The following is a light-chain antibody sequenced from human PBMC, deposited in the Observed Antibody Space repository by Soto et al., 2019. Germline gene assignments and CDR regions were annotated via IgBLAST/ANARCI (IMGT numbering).Light chain of an antibody. Sequence: EIVLTQSPGTLSLSPGERATLSCRASQSVSSYLAWYQQKPGQAPRLLIYGASSRATGIPDRFSGSGSGTDFTLTISRLEPEDFAVYYCQQYGRSPWTFGQGPKVEIK. CDR3: QQYGRSPWT. J-gene: IGKJ1*01. CDR1: QSVSSY. CDR2: GAS. V-gene: IGKV3-20*01.